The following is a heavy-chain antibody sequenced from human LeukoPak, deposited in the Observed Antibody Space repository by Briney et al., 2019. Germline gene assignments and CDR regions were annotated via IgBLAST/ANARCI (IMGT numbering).Heavy chain of an antibody. Sequence: ASVKVSCKASGGTFSSYAISWVRQAPGQGLEWMGGIIPIFGTASYAQKFQGRVTITADESTSTAYMELSSLRSEDTAVYYCALSSGKHWTFDYWGQGTLVTVSS. D-gene: IGHD6-19*01. V-gene: IGHV1-69*13. CDR1: GGTFSSYA. CDR2: IIPIFGTA. CDR3: ALSSGKHWTFDY. J-gene: IGHJ4*02.